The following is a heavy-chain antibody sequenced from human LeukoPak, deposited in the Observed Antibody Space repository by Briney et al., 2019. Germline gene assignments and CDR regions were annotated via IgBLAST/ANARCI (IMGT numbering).Heavy chain of an antibody. CDR2: INHSGST. J-gene: IGHJ6*03. V-gene: IGHV4-34*01. CDR3: ARQLMIDYYYYYYYMDV. D-gene: IGHD3-22*01. Sequence: GSLRLSCAASGFTFSSYAMSWVRQPPGKGLEWIGEINHSGSTNYNPPLKGRVTISIDTSKNQFSLKLSSVTAADTAVYYCARQLMIDYYYYYYYMDVWGRGTTVTISS. CDR1: GFTFSSYA.